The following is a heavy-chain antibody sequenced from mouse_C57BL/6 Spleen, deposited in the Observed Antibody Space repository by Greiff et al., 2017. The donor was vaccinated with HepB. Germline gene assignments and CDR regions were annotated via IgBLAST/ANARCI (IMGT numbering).Heavy chain of an antibody. Sequence: KLMESGGGLVKPGGSLKLSCAASGFTFSSYAMSWVRQTPEKRLEWVATISDGGSYTYYPDNVKGRFTISRDNAKNNLYLQMSHLKSEDTAMYYCANGAWFAYWGQGTLVTVSA. J-gene: IGHJ3*01. CDR1: GFTFSSYA. V-gene: IGHV5-4*03. CDR3: ANGAWFAY. CDR2: ISDGGSYT.